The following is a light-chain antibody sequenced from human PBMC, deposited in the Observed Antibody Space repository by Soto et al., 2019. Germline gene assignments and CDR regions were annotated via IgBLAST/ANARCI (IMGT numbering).Light chain of an antibody. CDR3: SSYTISTLYV. J-gene: IGLJ1*01. Sequence: QSALTQPASVSGSPGQSITISCTGTSSDIGAFNFVSWYQQHPGKAPKLLIYEVTNRPSGVSNRFSGSKSGNTASLTISGLQAEDEADFYCSSYTISTLYVFGSGTKVTVL. CDR1: SSDIGAFNF. CDR2: EVT. V-gene: IGLV2-14*01.